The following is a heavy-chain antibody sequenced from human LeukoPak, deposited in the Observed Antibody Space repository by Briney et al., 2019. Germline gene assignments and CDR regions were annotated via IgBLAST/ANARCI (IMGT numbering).Heavy chain of an antibody. CDR1: GGTFSSYA. J-gene: IGHJ4*01. CDR3: ARDFSSSSGFDC. CDR2: IIPIFGTA. Sequence: SVKVSCKASGGTFSSYAISWVRQAPGQGLEWMGGIIPIFGTANYAQKFQGRVTITTDESTSTAYMELSSLRSEDTAVYYCARDFSSSSGFDCWGQGTLVTVSP. D-gene: IGHD6-6*01. V-gene: IGHV1-69*05.